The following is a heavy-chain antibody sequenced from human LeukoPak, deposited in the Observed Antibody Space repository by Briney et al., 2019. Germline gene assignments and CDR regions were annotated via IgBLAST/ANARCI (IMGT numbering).Heavy chain of an antibody. CDR3: ARDRYGGIIDY. CDR2: IYYSGST. D-gene: IGHD1-1*01. J-gene: IGHJ4*02. CDR1: GGSISSYY. V-gene: IGHV4-39*07. Sequence: PSETLSLTCTVSGGSISSYYWGWIRQPPGKGLEWIGSIYYSGSTYYNPSLKSRVTMSVDTSKKQFSLKLSSVTAADTAVYYCARDRYGGIIDYWGQGTLVTVSS.